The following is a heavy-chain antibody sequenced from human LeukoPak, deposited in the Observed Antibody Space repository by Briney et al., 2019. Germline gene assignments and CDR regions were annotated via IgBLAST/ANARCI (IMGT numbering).Heavy chain of an antibody. J-gene: IGHJ6*03. D-gene: IGHD3-3*01. CDR2: IYTSGST. CDR1: GGSISSYY. V-gene: IGHV4-4*07. Sequence: SETLSLTCTVSGGSISSYYWSWIRQPAGKGLEWIGRIYTSGSTHYNPSLKSRVTMSVDTSKNQFSLKLSSVTAADTAVYYCARDYDFWSGPGGRYYYYYYYMDVWGKGTTVTVSS. CDR3: ARDYDFWSGPGGRYYYYYYYMDV.